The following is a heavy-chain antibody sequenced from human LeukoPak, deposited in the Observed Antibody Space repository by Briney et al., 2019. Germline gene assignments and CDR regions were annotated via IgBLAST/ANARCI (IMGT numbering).Heavy chain of an antibody. J-gene: IGHJ4*02. D-gene: IGHD7-27*01. CDR1: GYTFTGYY. CDR3: ARETANWGTIDY. CDR2: INPNSGGT. V-gene: IGHV1-2*02. Sequence: ASVKVSCKASGYTFTGYYMHWVRQAPGQGLEWMGWINPNSGGTNYAQKFQGRVTMTRDTSISTAYMELSRLRSDDTAVYYCARETANWGTIDYWGQGTLVTVSS.